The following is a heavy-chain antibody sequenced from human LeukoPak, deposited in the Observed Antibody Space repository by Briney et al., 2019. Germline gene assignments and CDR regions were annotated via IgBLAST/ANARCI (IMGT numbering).Heavy chain of an antibody. J-gene: IGHJ5*02. V-gene: IGHV4-31*03. D-gene: IGHD1-14*01. CDR1: GGSISSGGYY. Sequence: SETLSLTCTVSGGSISSGGYYWSWIRQHPGRGLEWIGYIYYSGSTYYNPSLKSRVTISVDTSKNQFSLKPSSVTAADTAVYYCARDNAELPYNWFDPWGQGTLVTVSS. CDR3: ARDNAELPYNWFDP. CDR2: IYYSGST.